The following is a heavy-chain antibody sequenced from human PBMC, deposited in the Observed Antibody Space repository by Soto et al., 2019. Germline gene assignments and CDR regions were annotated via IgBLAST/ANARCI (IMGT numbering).Heavy chain of an antibody. CDR1: GFTFSSYG. CDR3: ARDSSYYYDSGGQPVPDAFEI. CDR2: IWYDGRNK. Sequence: GGSLRLSCAASGFTFSSYGMHWVRQAPGKGLEWVAVIWYDGRNKYYADSVKGRFTISRDNSKDTLYLQMNSLRAEDTAVYYCARDSSYYYDSGGQPVPDAFEIWGQGTMVTVSS. V-gene: IGHV3-33*01. J-gene: IGHJ3*02. D-gene: IGHD3-22*01.